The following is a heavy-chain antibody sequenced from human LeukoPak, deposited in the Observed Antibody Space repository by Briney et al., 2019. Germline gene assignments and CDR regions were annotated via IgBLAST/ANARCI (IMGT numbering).Heavy chain of an antibody. J-gene: IGHJ5*02. CDR3: AREVADCGGDCLAP. D-gene: IGHD2-21*02. CDR2: ISSSGSMI. V-gene: IGHV3-48*03. CDR1: GFTFSTYE. Sequence: GSLRLSCAASGFTFSTYEMNWVRQAPRKGLEWVSYISSSGSMIYYADSVKGRFTVSRDNAKNSLYLQMNSLTVEDTAVYYCAREVADCGGDCLAPWGQGTLVTVSS.